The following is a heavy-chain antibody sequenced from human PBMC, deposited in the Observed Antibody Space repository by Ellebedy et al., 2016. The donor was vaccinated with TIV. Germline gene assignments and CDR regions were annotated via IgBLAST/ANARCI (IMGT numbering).Heavy chain of an antibody. CDR2: LSISFNI. V-gene: IGHV3-48*02. J-gene: IGHJ4*02. Sequence: PGGSLRLSCAASGFTFNTYSMNWVRQSPGKGLQWLAYLSISFNIYYADAVKCRFTISRDNGKNSLYLQMNSLRDEDTAVYYCARDGAAYCGGDCTSPFDYWGQGTLVTVSS. CDR1: GFTFNTYS. CDR3: ARDGAAYCGGDCTSPFDY. D-gene: IGHD2-21*02.